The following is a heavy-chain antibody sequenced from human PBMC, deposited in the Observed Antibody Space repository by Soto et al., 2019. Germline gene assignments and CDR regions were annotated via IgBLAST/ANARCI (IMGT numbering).Heavy chain of an antibody. CDR1: GYTFTDYY. V-gene: IGHV1-2*02. CDR3: ARKLELRGSYYYYYDMDL. CDR2: INPNSGGT. Sequence: ASVKVSCKASGYTFTDYYMHWVRQAPGQGLEWMGWINPNSGGTNYAQKFQGRVTMTRDTSISAAYMELSRLRSDDTAVYYCARKLELRGSYYYYYDMDLWRQGTKVTVSS. D-gene: IGHD1-7*01. J-gene: IGHJ6*02.